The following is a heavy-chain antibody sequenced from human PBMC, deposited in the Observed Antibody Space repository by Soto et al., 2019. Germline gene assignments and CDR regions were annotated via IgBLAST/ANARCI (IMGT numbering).Heavy chain of an antibody. Sequence: QLQLQESVSGLVKPSQTLSLTGAVSGGSISSGGYSWSWIRQPPGKGLAWIGYIYHSGSTYYTPSLQSRVTISVDRSKNQFSLQLSAVTAADTAVYYCARGLGPPWFGELFQTYYYYGMDVWGQGTTVTVSS. CDR3: ARGLGPPWFGELFQTYYYYGMDV. J-gene: IGHJ6*02. V-gene: IGHV4-30-2*01. D-gene: IGHD3-10*01. CDR1: GGSISSGGYS. CDR2: IYHSGST.